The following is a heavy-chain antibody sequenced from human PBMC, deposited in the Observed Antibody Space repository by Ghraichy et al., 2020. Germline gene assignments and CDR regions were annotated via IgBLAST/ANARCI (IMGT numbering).Heavy chain of an antibody. V-gene: IGHV4-39*01. CDR2: IYYSGSA. CDR1: GGSIRNSSYY. Sequence: SETLSLTCSVSGGSIRNSSYYWGWIRQPPGKGLEWIGNIYYSGSAYYNPSLKSRVTISVDTSRNQSSLNLRSVTAADTAFYYCARCLLGYCSSISCYGFDYGGQGPLVTVSS. CDR3: ARCLLGYCSSISCYGFDY. J-gene: IGHJ4*02. D-gene: IGHD2-2*01.